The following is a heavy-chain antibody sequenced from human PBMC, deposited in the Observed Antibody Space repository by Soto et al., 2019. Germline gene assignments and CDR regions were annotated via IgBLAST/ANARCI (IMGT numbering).Heavy chain of an antibody. Sequence: QVQLVQSGAEVKKPGSSVKVSCRASGDTFSSYTVNWVRQAPGRGFEWLGRIIPVLGTTDYAQKFKGRVTITADKSTNIVYMELSSLRSEDRDVYYCARRRYCGYDCYHKHYYGMDVWGQGTTVTVAS. V-gene: IGHV1-69*08. J-gene: IGHJ6*02. CDR1: GDTFSSYT. CDR3: ARRRYCGYDCYHKHYYGMDV. D-gene: IGHD2-21*02. CDR2: IIPVLGTT.